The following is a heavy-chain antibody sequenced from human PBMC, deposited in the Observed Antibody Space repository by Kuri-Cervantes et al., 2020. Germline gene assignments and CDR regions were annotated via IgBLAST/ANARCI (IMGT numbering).Heavy chain of an antibody. CDR2: ISSSSSTI. J-gene: IGHJ6*03. V-gene: IGHV3-48*01. CDR3: ARVPTSENYYYPMGV. Sequence: GGSLRLSCAASGFTFSSYSMNWVRQAPGKGLEWVSYISSSSSTIYYADSVKGRFTISRDNAKNSLYLQMSGLRAEDTAVYYCARVPTSENYYYPMGVWGKGTTVTVSS. CDR1: GFTFSSYS. D-gene: IGHD5-24*01.